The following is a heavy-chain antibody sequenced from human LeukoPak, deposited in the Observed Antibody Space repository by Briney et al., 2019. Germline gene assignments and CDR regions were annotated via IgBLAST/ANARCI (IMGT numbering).Heavy chain of an antibody. V-gene: IGHV1-8*01. CDR3: ARGLDYYDSSGYYPPGYY. D-gene: IGHD3-22*01. Sequence: ASVTVSCKASGYTFTSYDINWVRQAPGQGLEWMGWMNHNSGNTGYAQKFQGRVTMTRNTSIGTAYMELSSLRSEDTAVYYCARGLDYYDSSGYYPPGYYWGQGTLVTVSS. J-gene: IGHJ4*02. CDR2: MNHNSGNT. CDR1: GYTFTSYD.